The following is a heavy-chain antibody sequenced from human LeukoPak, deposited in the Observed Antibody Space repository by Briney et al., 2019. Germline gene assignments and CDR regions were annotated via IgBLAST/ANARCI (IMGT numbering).Heavy chain of an antibody. J-gene: IGHJ5*02. CDR1: GYTFTGYY. D-gene: IGHD2-15*01. Sequence: VASVKVSCKASGYTFTGYYMHWVRQAPGQGLEWMGWINPNSGGTNYAQKFQGRVTMTRDTSISTAYMELSRLRSDDTAVYYCARLGYCSGGSCYLDWFDPWGQGTLVTVSS. CDR2: INPNSGGT. V-gene: IGHV1-2*02. CDR3: ARLGYCSGGSCYLDWFDP.